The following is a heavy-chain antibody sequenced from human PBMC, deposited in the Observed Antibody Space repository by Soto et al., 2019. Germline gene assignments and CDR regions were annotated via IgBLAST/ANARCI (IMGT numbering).Heavy chain of an antibody. J-gene: IGHJ4*02. CDR3: ARFPYYYDSSGYTYDY. D-gene: IGHD3-22*01. CDR1: GGSFSGYY. Sequence: ASETLSLTCAVYGGSFSGYYWSWIRQPPGKGLEWIGEINHSGSTNYNPSLKSRVTISVDTSKNQFSLKLSSVTAADTAVYYCARFPYYYDSSGYTYDYWGQGTLVTVSS. CDR2: INHSGST. V-gene: IGHV4-34*01.